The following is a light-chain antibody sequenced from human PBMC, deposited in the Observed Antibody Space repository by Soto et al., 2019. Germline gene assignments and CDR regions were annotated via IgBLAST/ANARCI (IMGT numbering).Light chain of an antibody. J-gene: IGKJ1*01. CDR2: DAS. CDR3: QQYNSYSPWT. V-gene: IGKV1-5*01. CDR1: QTISNW. Sequence: DIQMTQSPSTLSISVGDRDTITCRASQTISNWLAWYQQKPGMAPKLLIYDASNLESGVPSRFSGSGSGTEFTLTISSLQPDDFATYYCQQYNSYSPWTFGQGTRVEIK.